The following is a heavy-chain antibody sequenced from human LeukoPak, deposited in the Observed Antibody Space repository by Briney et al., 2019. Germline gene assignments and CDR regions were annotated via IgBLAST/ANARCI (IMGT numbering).Heavy chain of an antibody. J-gene: IGHJ4*02. CDR3: AKRSEWTEYYFDY. V-gene: IGHV3-23*01. CDR2: ISGSAGAT. CDR1: GFTFSSYA. Sequence: GGSLRLSCAASGFTFSSYAMIWVRQAPGKGLEWVATISGSAGATYYADSVKGRFTISRDNFKNTLFLQMSSLRAEDTAIYYCAKRSEWTEYYFDYWGQGTLVTVYS. D-gene: IGHD3-3*01.